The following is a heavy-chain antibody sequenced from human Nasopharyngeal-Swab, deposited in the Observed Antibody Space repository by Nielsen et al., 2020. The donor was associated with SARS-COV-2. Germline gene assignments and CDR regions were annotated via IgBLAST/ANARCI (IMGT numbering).Heavy chain of an antibody. CDR1: GGTFSSYA. D-gene: IGHD2-15*01. CDR3: ARGLGWRGAFDI. V-gene: IGHV1-69*13. J-gene: IGHJ3*02. Sequence: SVKVSCKASGGTFSSYAISWVRQAPGQGLEWMGGIVPIFGTANYAQKFQGRVTITADESTSTAYMELSSLRSEDTAVYYCARGLGWRGAFDIWGQGTMVTVSS. CDR2: IVPIFGTA.